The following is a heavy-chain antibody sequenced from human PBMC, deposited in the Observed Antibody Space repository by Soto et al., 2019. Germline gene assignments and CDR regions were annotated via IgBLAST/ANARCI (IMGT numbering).Heavy chain of an antibody. J-gene: IGHJ4*02. V-gene: IGHV1-18*01. CDR3: AGGVTPIAY. CDR2: ISAYNGNT. D-gene: IGHD2-21*02. Sequence: QVQLVQSGAAVKKPGASVKVSCKASGYTFTNVGISWVRQAPGQGLEWMGWISAYNGNTNYAQNFQGRVTTTTDTTTNRADMELRSLRSNATAVYYCAGGVTPIAYWGQGTLVTVSS. CDR1: GYTFTNVG.